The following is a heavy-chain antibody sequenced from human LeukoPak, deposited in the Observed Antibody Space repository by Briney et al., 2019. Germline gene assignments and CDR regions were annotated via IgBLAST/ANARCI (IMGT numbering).Heavy chain of an antibody. CDR3: ARGRSITLLRGVAMSDGFDI. Sequence: PGGSLRLSCAASGFTFSTYSMNWVRQAPGQGLEWVSFIDTSGSYIYYGDSMRGRFTISRDNAKNSLYLQISGLRAEDTAVYYCARGRSITLLRGVAMSDGFDIWGQGAMVTVSS. CDR2: IDTSGSYI. V-gene: IGHV3-21*01. D-gene: IGHD3-10*01. J-gene: IGHJ3*02. CDR1: GFTFSTYS.